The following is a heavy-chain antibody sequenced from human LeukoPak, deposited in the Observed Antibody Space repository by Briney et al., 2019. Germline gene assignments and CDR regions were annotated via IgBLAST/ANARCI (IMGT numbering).Heavy chain of an antibody. CDR1: GGSISSSSYY. CDR2: IYYSGST. V-gene: IGHV4-39*07. J-gene: IGHJ4*02. D-gene: IGHD6-13*01. Sequence: SETLSLTCTVSGGSISSSSYYWGWIRQPPGKGLEWIGSIYYSGSTYYNPSLKSRVTISVDTSKNQFSLKLSSVTAADTAVYYCARDGTRDGYWGQGTLVTVSS. CDR3: ARDGTRDGY.